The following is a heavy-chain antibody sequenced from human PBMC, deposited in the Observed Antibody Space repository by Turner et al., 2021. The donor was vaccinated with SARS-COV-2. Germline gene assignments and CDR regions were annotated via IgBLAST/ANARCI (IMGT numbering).Heavy chain of an antibody. CDR2: RFYSGNS. J-gene: IGHJ6*02. Sequence: QVQQQESGPGLVKSSEPLPLTCIVSGAHLRRSSYSWGWIRQPPGEGLEWIGNRFYSGNSYYNESLKGRVTISMDTSANRFSLRLSSVTAADTAVYYCARLRVGATIYYYHGMDAWGQGTTVTVSS. CDR3: ARLRVGATIYYYHGMDA. CDR1: GAHLRRSSYS. V-gene: IGHV4-39*02. D-gene: IGHD1-26*01.